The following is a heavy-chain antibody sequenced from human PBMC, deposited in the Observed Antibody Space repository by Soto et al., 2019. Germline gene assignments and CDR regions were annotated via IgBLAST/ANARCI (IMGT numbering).Heavy chain of an antibody. D-gene: IGHD2-15*01. CDR1: GFTFSSYG. Sequence: QVQLVESGGGVVQPGRSLRLSCAASGFTFSSYGMHWVRQAPGKGLEWVAVIWYDGSNKYYADSVKGRFTISRDNSKNTLYLQMNSLRAEDTAVYYCGRDYLVIPHRVIDYWGQGTLVTVSS. J-gene: IGHJ4*02. CDR3: GRDYLVIPHRVIDY. CDR2: IWYDGSNK. V-gene: IGHV3-33*01.